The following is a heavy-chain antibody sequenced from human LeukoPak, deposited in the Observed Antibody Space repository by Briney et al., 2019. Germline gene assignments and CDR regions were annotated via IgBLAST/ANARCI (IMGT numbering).Heavy chain of an antibody. CDR2: IYSGGST. CDR1: GFTFSTYW. V-gene: IGHV3-53*01. J-gene: IGHJ3*02. CDR3: ARSDYGVAFDI. Sequence: GGSLRLSCSASGFTFSTYWMSWVRQAPGKGLERVSVIYSGGSTYYADSVKGRFTISRENSKNTLYLQMNSLRAEDTAVYYCARSDYGVAFDIWGQGTMVTVSS. D-gene: IGHD4-17*01.